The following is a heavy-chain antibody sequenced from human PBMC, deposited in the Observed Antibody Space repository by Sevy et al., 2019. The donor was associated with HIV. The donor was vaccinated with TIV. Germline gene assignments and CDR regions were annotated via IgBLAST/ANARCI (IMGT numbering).Heavy chain of an antibody. V-gene: IGHV3-23*01. CDR1: GFTFSSYA. CDR2: ISGSGGST. J-gene: IGHJ4*02. Sequence: GGSLRLSCAASGFTFSSYAMSWVRQAPGKGLEWVSAISGSGGSTNYADSVKGRFTISRDTSKNTLYLQMNSLRAEDTAVYYCAKAGEIVGATTGYFDYWGQGTLVTVSS. D-gene: IGHD1-26*01. CDR3: AKAGEIVGATTGYFDY.